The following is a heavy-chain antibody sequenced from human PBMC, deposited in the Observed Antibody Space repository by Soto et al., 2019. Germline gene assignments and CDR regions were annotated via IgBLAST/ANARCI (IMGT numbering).Heavy chain of an antibody. D-gene: IGHD2-8*01. CDR2: IFWDDDK. Sequence: QITLKESGPPLVKPTQTLTLTCTFSGFSLTTGGLGVGWIRQPPGKALEWLAIIFWDDDKRYSPSLKSRLSFTKDTSKNQVVLTMTNMDPVDTGTYYCARMDCTATKCSLDYWGQGTLVTVSS. V-gene: IGHV2-5*02. CDR3: ARMDCTATKCSLDY. J-gene: IGHJ4*02. CDR1: GFSLTTGGLG.